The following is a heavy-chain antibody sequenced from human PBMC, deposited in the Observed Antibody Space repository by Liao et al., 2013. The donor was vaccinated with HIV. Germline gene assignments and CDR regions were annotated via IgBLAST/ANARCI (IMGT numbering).Heavy chain of an antibody. CDR3: ARGALGIPWVY. Sequence: QVQLQESGPGLVKPSQTLSLTCTVSGGSISSGGYYWSWIRQPAGKGLEWIGRIYSSGSTNYNPSLKSRVTISVDTSKNQFSLKLNSVTAADTAVYYCARGALGIPWVYWGQGTLVTVSS. CDR2: IYSSGST. CDR1: GGSISSGGYY. D-gene: IGHD7-27*01. V-gene: IGHV4-61*02. J-gene: IGHJ4*02.